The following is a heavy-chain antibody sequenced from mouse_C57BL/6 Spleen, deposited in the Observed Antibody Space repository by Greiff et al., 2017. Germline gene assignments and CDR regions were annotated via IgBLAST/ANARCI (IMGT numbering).Heavy chain of an antibody. V-gene: IGHV1-81*01. J-gene: IGHJ2*01. CDR3: ATDFDY. Sequence: VQGVESGAELARPGASVKLSCKASGYTFTSYGISWVKQRPGQGLEWIGEIYPRSGNTYYNEKFKGKATLTADKSSSTAYMELRSLTSEDSAVYFCATDFDYWGQGTTLTVSS. CDR2: IYPRSGNT. CDR1: GYTFTSYG.